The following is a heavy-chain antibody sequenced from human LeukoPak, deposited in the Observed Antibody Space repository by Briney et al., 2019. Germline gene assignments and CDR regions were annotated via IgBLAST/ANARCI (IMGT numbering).Heavy chain of an antibody. V-gene: IGHV1-2*02. J-gene: IGHJ5*02. D-gene: IGHD2-15*01. CDR2: INPNSGGT. Sequence: ASVKVSCKASGYTFTGYYMHWVRQAPGQGLEWMGWINPNSGGTNYAQKFQGRVTMTRDTSISTAYMELSRLRSDDTAVYYCARVGYCSGGSCYSLGWFDPWGQGTLVTVSP. CDR3: ARVGYCSGGSCYSLGWFDP. CDR1: GYTFTGYY.